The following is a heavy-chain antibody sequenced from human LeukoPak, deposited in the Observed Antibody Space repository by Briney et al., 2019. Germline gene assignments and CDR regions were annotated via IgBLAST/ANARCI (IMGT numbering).Heavy chain of an antibody. D-gene: IGHD6-13*01. J-gene: IGHJ4*02. Sequence: GGSLRLSCAASGFTFSSYAMHWVRQAPDKGLEGVAVISYEGSNKYYGDSVKGRFTISRDNCKNTLYRQMNSLRAEDTAVYYCAKDRRIAAAATPGGDYWGQGTLVTVSS. CDR2: ISYEGSNK. CDR3: AKDRRIAAAATPGGDY. CDR1: GFTFSSYA. V-gene: IGHV3-30-3*01.